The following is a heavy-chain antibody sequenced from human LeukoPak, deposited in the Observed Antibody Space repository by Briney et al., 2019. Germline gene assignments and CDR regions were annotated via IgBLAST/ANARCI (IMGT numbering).Heavy chain of an antibody. J-gene: IGHJ6*03. D-gene: IGHD2-15*01. CDR3: ARDCYCSGGSCYFGHYYYYMDV. CDR1: GFTFSSYA. Sequence: GGSLRLSCAASGFTFSSYAMSWVRQAPGKGLEWVSAISGSGGSTYYADSVKGRFTISRDNSKNTLYLQMNSLRAEDTAVYYCARDCYCSGGSCYFGHYYYYMDVWGKGTTVTVSS. V-gene: IGHV3-23*01. CDR2: ISGSGGST.